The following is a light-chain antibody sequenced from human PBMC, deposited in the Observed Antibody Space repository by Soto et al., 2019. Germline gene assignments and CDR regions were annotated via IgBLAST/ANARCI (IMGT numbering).Light chain of an antibody. CDR2: EAS. Sequence: EIVLTQSPATLSLSAGERATLSCRASQSFIRYLACYQQRPGQATRLLSYEASYRATGIPARFSGSGSGTDFTLTISSLESEDFAVYYCQHCFNWPWTFGQGTKVDI. J-gene: IGKJ1*01. CDR3: QHCFNWPWT. CDR1: QSFIRY. V-gene: IGKV3-11*01.